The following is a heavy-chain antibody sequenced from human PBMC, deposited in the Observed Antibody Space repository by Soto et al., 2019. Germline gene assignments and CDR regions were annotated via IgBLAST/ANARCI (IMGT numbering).Heavy chain of an antibody. J-gene: IGHJ4*02. Sequence: PGESLKISCKGSGYNFTSYRISWVRQMPGKGLEWMGRIDPSDSDSNYSPSFQGLTAISADKSISTAYLQWSSLKASDTAMYYCARPRGYIYGHWAFDYWGQGTLVTVSS. CDR2: IDPSDSDS. V-gene: IGHV5-10-1*01. CDR3: ARPRGYIYGHWAFDY. CDR1: GYNFTSYR. D-gene: IGHD5-18*01.